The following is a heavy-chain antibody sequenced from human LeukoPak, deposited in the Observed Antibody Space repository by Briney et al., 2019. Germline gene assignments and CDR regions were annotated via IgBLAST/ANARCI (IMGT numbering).Heavy chain of an antibody. D-gene: IGHD2-21*01. CDR2: IIPLFGSA. J-gene: IGHJ4*02. CDR3: ARGARAIPIYY. CDR1: GGSFSNNA. Sequence: SVKVSCKASGGSFSNNAVSWVRQAPGQGLEWMGGIIPLFGSAIYAQKFQGRVTITTDEFTTTAYMELSSLTSDDTAVFYCARGARAIPIYYWGQGTLVTVSS. V-gene: IGHV1-69*05.